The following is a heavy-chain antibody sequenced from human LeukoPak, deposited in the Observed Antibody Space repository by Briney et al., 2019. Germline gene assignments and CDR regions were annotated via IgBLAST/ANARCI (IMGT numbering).Heavy chain of an antibody. Sequence: GGSLRHSCAASGFSFRTHWMSWVRQAPGKGLEWVANINQDGRKKFYVDSVEGRFTISRDDAKTSLFLQMNSLRVEDTAVYYCAKWMGRDSWGQGTLVTVSS. V-gene: IGHV3-7*02. CDR3: AKWMGRDS. CDR1: GFSFRTHW. D-gene: IGHD6-19*01. J-gene: IGHJ4*02. CDR2: INQDGRKK.